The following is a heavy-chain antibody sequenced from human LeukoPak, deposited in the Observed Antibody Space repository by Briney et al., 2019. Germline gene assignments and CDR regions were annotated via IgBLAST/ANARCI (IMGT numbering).Heavy chain of an antibody. CDR2: IYYSGST. D-gene: IGHD3-16*02. CDR1: GGSISSGTYY. CDR3: ARVRRGSMITFGGVIVNYYFDY. Sequence: SETLSLTCTVSGGSISSGTYYWGWIRQPPGKGLQWIGSIYYSGSTYYNPSLKSRVTISVDTSKNQFSLKLSSVTAADTAVYHCARVRRGSMITFGGVIVNYYFDYWGQGTLVTVSS. J-gene: IGHJ4*02. V-gene: IGHV4-39*07.